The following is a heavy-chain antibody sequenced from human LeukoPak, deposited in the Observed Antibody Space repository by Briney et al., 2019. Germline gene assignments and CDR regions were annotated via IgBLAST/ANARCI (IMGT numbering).Heavy chain of an antibody. CDR1: GWSFSGYY. CDR3: ARGAVYGGNSFYFDY. V-gene: IGHV4-34*01. CDR2: INHSGST. Sequence: SETLSLTCAVYGWSFSGYYWSWSRQPPPQVLVLIGEINHSGSTNYNPSLKSRVTISVDTSKNQFSLKLSSVTAADTAVYYCARGAVYGGNSFYFDYWGQGTLVTVSS. D-gene: IGHD4-23*01. J-gene: IGHJ4*02.